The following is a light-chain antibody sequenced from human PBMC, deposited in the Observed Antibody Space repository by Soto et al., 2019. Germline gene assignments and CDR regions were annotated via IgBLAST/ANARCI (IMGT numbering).Light chain of an antibody. CDR2: HAS. CDR1: QSISNW. Sequence: DIQMTQYPSNRPSSFGDRVTITCRASQSISNWLAWYQQKPGTAPKLLIYHASTLESGVPSRFSGSGSGTEFSLTISRLQPDDLATYYCQQYNTYSFGQGTKVDIK. CDR3: QQYNTYS. V-gene: IGKV1-5*01. J-gene: IGKJ1*01.